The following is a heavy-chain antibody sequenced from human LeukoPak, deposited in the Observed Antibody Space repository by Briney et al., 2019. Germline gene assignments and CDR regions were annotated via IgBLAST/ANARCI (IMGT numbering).Heavy chain of an antibody. CDR1: GFTFSSYA. CDR2: ISGSGGST. J-gene: IGHJ4*02. CDR3: AKDFRGVAARPQLFDY. D-gene: IGHD6-6*01. Sequence: GGSLRLSCAASGFTFSSYAMSWVRQAPGKGLEWVSAISGSGGSTYYADSVKGRFTISRDNSKNTLYLQMNSLRAEDTAVYYCAKDFRGVAARPQLFDYWGQGTLVTVSS. V-gene: IGHV3-23*01.